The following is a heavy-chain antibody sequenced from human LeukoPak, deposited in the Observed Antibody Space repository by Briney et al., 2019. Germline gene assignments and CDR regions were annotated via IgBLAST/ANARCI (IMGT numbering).Heavy chain of an antibody. Sequence: GRSLRLSCAAPGFTFDDYAMHWVRQAPGKGLEWVSGISWNSGSIGYADSVKGRFTISRDNAKNSLYLQMNSLRAEDTALYYCAKGIDSSCYFLFDYWGQGTLVTVSS. D-gene: IGHD3-22*01. J-gene: IGHJ4*02. CDR3: AKGIDSSCYFLFDY. CDR2: ISWNSGSI. CDR1: GFTFDDYA. V-gene: IGHV3-9*01.